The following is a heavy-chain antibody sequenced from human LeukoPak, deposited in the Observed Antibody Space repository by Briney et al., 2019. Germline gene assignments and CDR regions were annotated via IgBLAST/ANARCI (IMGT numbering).Heavy chain of an antibody. CDR1: GFTFSSYG. CDR2: ISYDGSNK. D-gene: IGHD6-13*01. J-gene: IGHJ4*02. Sequence: GGSLRLSCAASGFTFSSYGMHWVRQAPGKGLEWEAVISYDGSNKYYADSVKGRFTISRDNSKNTLYLQMNSLRAEDTAVYYCAKDVSIAAAGSDYWGQGTLVTVSS. V-gene: IGHV3-30*18. CDR3: AKDVSIAAAGSDY.